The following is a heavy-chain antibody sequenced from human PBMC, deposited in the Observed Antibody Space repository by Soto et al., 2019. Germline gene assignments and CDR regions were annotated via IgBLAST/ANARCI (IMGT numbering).Heavy chain of an antibody. V-gene: IGHV3-30-3*01. CDR1: GFTFSSYA. CDR2: ISYDGSNK. J-gene: IGHJ6*02. CDR3: ASNLGFGGMDV. Sequence: TGGSLRLSCAASGFTFSSYAMHWVRQAPGKGLEWVAVISYDGSNKYYADSVKGRFTISRDNSKNTLYLQMNSLRAEDTAVYYCASNLGFGGMDVWGQGTTVTVSS. D-gene: IGHD3-10*01.